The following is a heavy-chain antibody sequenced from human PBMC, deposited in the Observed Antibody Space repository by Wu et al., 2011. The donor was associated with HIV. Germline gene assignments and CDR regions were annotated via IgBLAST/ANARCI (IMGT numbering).Heavy chain of an antibody. CDR3: TRDHCSIVDCYENHYYGMDA. CDR2: IHPDGGGR. J-gene: IGHJ6*02. Sequence: QVQLMQSGAEVKKPGASVKVSCKTSGYTFTGYYMHWVREVPGQGLEWMGWIHPDGGGRNYVQKFQGRVTVTRDTSSTTIYMELSSLRSDDTAIYYCTRDHCSIVDCYENHYYGMDAWGQGTTVTVSS. V-gene: IGHV1-2*02. CDR1: GYTFTGYY. D-gene: IGHD2-2*01.